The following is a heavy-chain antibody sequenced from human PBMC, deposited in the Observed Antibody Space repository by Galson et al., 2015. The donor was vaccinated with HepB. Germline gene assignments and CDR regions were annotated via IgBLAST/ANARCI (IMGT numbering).Heavy chain of an antibody. CDR1: GFTFSSYA. CDR3: ARELSPTFGGVIVIPNFDY. J-gene: IGHJ4*02. V-gene: IGHV3-23*01. Sequence: SLRLSCAASGFTFSSYAMSWVRQAPGKGLEWVSAISGSGGSTYYADSVKGRFTISRDNSKNTLYLQMNSLRAEDTAVYYCARELSPTFGGVIVIPNFDYWGQGTLVTVSS. CDR2: ISGSGGST. D-gene: IGHD3-16*02.